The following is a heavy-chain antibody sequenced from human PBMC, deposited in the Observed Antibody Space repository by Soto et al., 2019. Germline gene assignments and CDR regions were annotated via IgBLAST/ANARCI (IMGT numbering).Heavy chain of an antibody. Sequence: SGPTLVNPTQTLTLTCTFSGFSLSTSGMCVSWIRQPPGKALEWLARIDWDDDKYYSTSLKTRLTISKDTSKNQVVLTMTNMDTVDTATYYCAHRRGSGWYTRIMYGMDVWGQGTTVTVSS. CDR3: AHRRGSGWYTRIMYGMDV. CDR1: GFSLSTSGMC. V-gene: IGHV2-70*12. CDR2: IDWDDDK. D-gene: IGHD6-19*01. J-gene: IGHJ6*02.